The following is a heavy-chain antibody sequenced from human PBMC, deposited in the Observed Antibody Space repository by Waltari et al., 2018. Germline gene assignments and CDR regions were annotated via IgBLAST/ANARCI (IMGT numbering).Heavy chain of an antibody. J-gene: IGHJ3*02. V-gene: IGHV4-59*11. CDR2: IFYSAST. CDR1: GDSLCSHY. Sequence: QLHLQESGPGLVVPSATLSLTLTVSGDSLCSHYCSWIRQPPGKGLEWIGYIFYSASTKYNPPLKSRVTISGDMSKNQLALILSSVTAADTAVYYCARGFGAYCGDDCSDPFDIWSRGTVGTVSS. CDR3: ARGFGAYCGDDCSDPFDI. D-gene: IGHD2-21*01.